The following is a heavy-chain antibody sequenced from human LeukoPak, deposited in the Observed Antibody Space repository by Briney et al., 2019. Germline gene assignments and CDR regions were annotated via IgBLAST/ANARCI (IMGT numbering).Heavy chain of an antibody. D-gene: IGHD2-15*01. Sequence: SETLSLTCAVYGGSFSGYYWSWIRQPPGKGLEWIGETNHSGSTNYNPSLKSRVTISVDTSKNQFSLKLSSVTAADTAVYYCAKLGYCSGGSCYAPDYWGQGTLVTVSS. CDR3: AKLGYCSGGSCYAPDY. CDR2: TNHSGST. V-gene: IGHV4-34*01. CDR1: GGSFSGYY. J-gene: IGHJ4*02.